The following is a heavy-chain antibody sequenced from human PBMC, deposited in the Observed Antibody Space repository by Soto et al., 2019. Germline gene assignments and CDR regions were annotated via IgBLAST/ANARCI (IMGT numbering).Heavy chain of an antibody. CDR1: GYSFASHW. Sequence: GESLKISCKGSGYSFASHWVAWVRQMPEKGLEWIGTIYPGDSDTRYSSAFRGHVTISADTSVSTAYLQWRSLEATDSAIYYCARYSGSYWHYLDFWGQGTLVTVSS. J-gene: IGHJ4*02. D-gene: IGHD1-26*01. CDR2: IYPGDSDT. CDR3: ARYSGSYWHYLDF. V-gene: IGHV5-51*01.